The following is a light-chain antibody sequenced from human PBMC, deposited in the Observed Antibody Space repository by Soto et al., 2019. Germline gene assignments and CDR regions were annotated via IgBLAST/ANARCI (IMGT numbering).Light chain of an antibody. V-gene: IGKV1-5*01. CDR3: QQYNSYSWT. J-gene: IGKJ1*01. CDR2: DAS. CDR1: QSITIW. Sequence: DIQMTQSPSTLSASVGDRVTITCRASQSITIWLAWYQQKPGKAPKLLIFDASSLESGVPSRFSGSGSWTEFTLTISSLQPDDFATYYCQQYNSYSWTFGQGTKVEIK.